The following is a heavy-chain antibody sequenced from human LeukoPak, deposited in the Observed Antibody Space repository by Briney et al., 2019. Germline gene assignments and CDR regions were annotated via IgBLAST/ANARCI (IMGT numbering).Heavy chain of an antibody. D-gene: IGHD3-22*01. Sequence: GASVKVSCKVSGYTLTELSMHWVRQAPGKGLEWMGGFDPEDGETIYAQKFQGRVTMTEDTSTDTAYMELSSLRSEDTAVYYCATAEHYYDSSGYYVPYFQHWGQGTLVTVSS. V-gene: IGHV1-24*01. CDR2: FDPEDGET. CDR3: ATAEHYYDSSGYYVPYFQH. CDR1: GYTLTELS. J-gene: IGHJ1*01.